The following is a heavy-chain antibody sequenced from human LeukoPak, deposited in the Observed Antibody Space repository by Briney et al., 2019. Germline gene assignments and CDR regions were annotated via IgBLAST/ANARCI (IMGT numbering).Heavy chain of an antibody. CDR1: GFTVSSNY. J-gene: IGHJ4*02. V-gene: IGHV3-30*18. D-gene: IGHD5-18*01. CDR2: ISYDGSNK. CDR3: AKDRYSYAFFDY. Sequence: GGSLRLSCAASGFTVSSNYMSWVRQAPGKGLEWVAVISYDGSNKYYADSVKGRFTISRDNSKNTLYLQMNSLRAEDTAVYYCAKDRYSYAFFDYWGQGTLVTVSS.